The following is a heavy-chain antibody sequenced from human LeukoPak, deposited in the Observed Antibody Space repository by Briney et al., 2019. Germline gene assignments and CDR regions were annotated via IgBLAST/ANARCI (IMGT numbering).Heavy chain of an antibody. D-gene: IGHD3-10*01. V-gene: IGHV4-4*07. J-gene: IGHJ5*02. CDR1: GGSISSYY. CDR3: AREGPTSYGSGSYYTFWFDP. Sequence: SETLSLTCTVSGGSISSYYWSWIRQPAGKGLEWIGRIYTSGCTNYNPSLKSRVTMSVDTSKNQFSLKLSSVTAADTAVYYCAREGPTSYGSGSYYTFWFDPWGQGTLVTVSS. CDR2: IYTSGCT.